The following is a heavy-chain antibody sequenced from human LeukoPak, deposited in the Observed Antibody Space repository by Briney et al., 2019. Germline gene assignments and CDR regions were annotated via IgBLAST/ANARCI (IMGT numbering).Heavy chain of an antibody. D-gene: IGHD3-22*01. CDR1: GYTCTDYT. J-gene: IGHJ4*02. CDR2: INGGSGNT. V-gene: IGHV1-3*01. Sequence: GASVKVSCKASGYTCTDYTMHWLRQAPGQRLDWMGWINGGSGNTKYSPEFQGRVTITRDTSASTAYMELSSLRSEDTAVYYRANPRYDSSGYYYVDWGQGTLVTVSS. CDR3: ANPRYDSSGYYYVD.